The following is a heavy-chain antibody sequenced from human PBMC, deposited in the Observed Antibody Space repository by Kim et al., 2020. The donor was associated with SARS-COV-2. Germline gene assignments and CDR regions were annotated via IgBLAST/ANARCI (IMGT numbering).Heavy chain of an antibody. CDR2: INHSGST. J-gene: IGHJ4*02. CDR1: GGSFSGYY. D-gene: IGHD6-13*01. Sequence: SETLSLTCAVYGGSFSGYYWSWIRQPPGKGLEWIGEINHSGSTNYNPSLKSRVTISVDTSKNQFSLKLSSVTAADTAVYYCARGVPRIAAAGTDDYWGQGTLVTVSS. V-gene: IGHV4-34*01. CDR3: ARGVPRIAAAGTDDY.